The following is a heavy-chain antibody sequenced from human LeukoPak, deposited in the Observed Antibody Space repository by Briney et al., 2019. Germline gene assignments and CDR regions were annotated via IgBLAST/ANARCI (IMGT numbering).Heavy chain of an antibody. CDR1: TDSFSRHY. CDR3: ARKDGDY. V-gene: IGHV4-4*07. CDR2: IYTSGST. Sequence: SETLSLTCAVSTDSFSRHYWTWIRQPPGKGLEWIGLIYTSGSTLYNPSLQSRVAMSVDVTKNQLSLKLSYVTAADAATYYCARKDGDYWGQGTLVSVSS. J-gene: IGHJ4*02. D-gene: IGHD6-6*01.